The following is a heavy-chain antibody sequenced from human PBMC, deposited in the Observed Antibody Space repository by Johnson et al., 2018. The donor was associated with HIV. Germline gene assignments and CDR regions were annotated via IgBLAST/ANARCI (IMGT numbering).Heavy chain of an antibody. D-gene: IGHD2-15*01. CDR3: AKNGGVGGGSSNGAFDI. Sequence: VQLVESGGGLVKPGGSLRLSCAASGFTFSTYGMHWVRQAPGKGLEWVALIWYDGSNKYYADSVKGRFTISRDNSKNTLYLQMNSLRAEDTAVYYCAKNGGVGGGSSNGAFDIWGQGTMVTVSS. CDR1: GFTFSTYG. J-gene: IGHJ3*02. V-gene: IGHV3-30*02. CDR2: IWYDGSNK.